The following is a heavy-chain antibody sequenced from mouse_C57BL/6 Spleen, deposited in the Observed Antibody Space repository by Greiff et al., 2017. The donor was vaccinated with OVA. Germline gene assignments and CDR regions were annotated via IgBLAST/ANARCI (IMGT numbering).Heavy chain of an antibody. D-gene: IGHD3-3*01. CDR2: IDPSDSET. Sequence: VQLQQPGAELVRPGSSVKLSCKASGYTFTSYWMHWVKQRPIQGLEWIGNIDPSDSETHYNQKFKDKATLTVDKSSSTAYMQRSSLTSEAAAVYCCAGAGDYAMDYWGQGTSVTVSS. V-gene: IGHV1-52*01. CDR1: GYTFTSYW. J-gene: IGHJ4*01. CDR3: AGAGDYAMDY.